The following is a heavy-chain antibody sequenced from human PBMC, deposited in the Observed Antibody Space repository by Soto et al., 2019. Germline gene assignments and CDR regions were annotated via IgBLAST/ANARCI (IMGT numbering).Heavy chain of an antibody. V-gene: IGHV3-9*01. J-gene: IGHJ5*02. Sequence: GGSLRLSCAVSGFTFDDYAMHWVRQAPGKGLEWVSGISWNRNSIGYADSVKGRFTISRDNAKKSLYLQMNSLRAEDTALYYCAKDIFSSIVGAGPSWGQGTLVTVSS. CDR2: ISWNRNSI. D-gene: IGHD1-26*01. CDR3: AKDIFSSIVGAGPS. CDR1: GFTFDDYA.